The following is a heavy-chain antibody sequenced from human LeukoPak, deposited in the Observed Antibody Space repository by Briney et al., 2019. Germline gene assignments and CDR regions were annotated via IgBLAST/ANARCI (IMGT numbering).Heavy chain of an antibody. Sequence: GSLRLSCAASGFTVSSNYMSWVRQAPGKGLEWVSVIYSGGSTYYADSVKGRFTISRDNSKNTLYLQMNSLRAEDTAVYYCARGYYDYGDYGGYWGQGTLVTVSS. D-gene: IGHD4-17*01. CDR1: GFTVSSNY. V-gene: IGHV3-66*02. CDR2: IYSGGST. J-gene: IGHJ4*02. CDR3: ARGYYDYGDYGGY.